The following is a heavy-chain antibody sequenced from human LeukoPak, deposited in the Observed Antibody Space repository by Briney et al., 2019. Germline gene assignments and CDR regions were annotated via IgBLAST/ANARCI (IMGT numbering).Heavy chain of an antibody. Sequence: GASVKVSCKASGYTFTSYDINWVRQATGQGLEWMGWMNPNSGNTGYAQKFQGRVTMTRNTSISTAYMELSSLRSEDTAVYYCARKSTIFRFVWFDPWGQGPRSPSPQ. CDR2: MNPNSGNT. D-gene: IGHD3-9*01. CDR1: GYTFTSYD. CDR3: ARKSTIFRFVWFDP. V-gene: IGHV1-8*01. J-gene: IGHJ5*02.